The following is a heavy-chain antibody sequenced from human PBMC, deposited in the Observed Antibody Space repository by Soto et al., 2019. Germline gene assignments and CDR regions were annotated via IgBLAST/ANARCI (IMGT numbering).Heavy chain of an antibody. CDR2: IYPGDSDT. CDR1: GYSFTSYW. CDR3: ARLAHNADYDFWSGYSYPLDY. Sequence: GESLKISCKGSGYSFTSYWIGWVRQMPGKGLEWMGIIYPGDSDTRYSPSFQGQVTISADKSISTAYLQWSSLKASDTAMYYCARLAHNADYDFWSGYSYPLDYWGQGTLVTVSS. J-gene: IGHJ4*02. D-gene: IGHD3-3*01. V-gene: IGHV5-51*01.